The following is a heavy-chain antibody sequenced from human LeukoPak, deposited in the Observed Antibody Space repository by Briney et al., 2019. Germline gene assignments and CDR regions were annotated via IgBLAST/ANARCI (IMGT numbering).Heavy chain of an antibody. Sequence: ASVKVSCKASGYTFTSYDINWVRQATGQGLEWMGWMNANSGNTGYAQKFQGRVTMTRNTSISTAYMELSSLRSEDTAVYYCARVLVCSSTSCRGPLAYWGQGTLVTVSS. CDR3: ARVLVCSSTSCRGPLAY. D-gene: IGHD2-2*01. V-gene: IGHV1-8*01. CDR1: GYTFTSYD. J-gene: IGHJ4*02. CDR2: MNANSGNT.